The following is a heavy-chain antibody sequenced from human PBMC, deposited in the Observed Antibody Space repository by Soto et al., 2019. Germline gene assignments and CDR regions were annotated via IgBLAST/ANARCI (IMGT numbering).Heavy chain of an antibody. CDR1: GGSLSRGGYY. CDR3: AIFNYGDYWAYYYGMDV. V-gene: IGHV4-30-4*01. D-gene: IGHD4-17*01. J-gene: IGHJ6*02. CDR2: IYYSGST. Sequence: PSETLSLTCTVSGGSLSRGGYYWSWIRQPPGKGLEWIGYIYYSGSTYYNPSLKSRVTISVDTSRNQFSLKLSSVTAADTAVYYCAIFNYGDYWAYYYGMDVWGQGTTVTVSS.